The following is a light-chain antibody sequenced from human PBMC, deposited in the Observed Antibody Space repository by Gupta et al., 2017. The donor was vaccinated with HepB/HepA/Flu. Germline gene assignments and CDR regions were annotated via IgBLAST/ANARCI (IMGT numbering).Light chain of an antibody. CDR3: SSYTSSSVV. CDR1: SSDFGGYNY. V-gene: IGLV2-14*03. Sequence: QSALTQPASVSGSPGQSITISGTGTSSDFGGYNYVSWYQQHPGKAPKLIIYDVSNRPSGVSNRFSGSKSGNTASLTISGLQAEDEADYYCSSYTSSSVVSGGGTKLTVL. J-gene: IGLJ2*01. CDR2: DVS.